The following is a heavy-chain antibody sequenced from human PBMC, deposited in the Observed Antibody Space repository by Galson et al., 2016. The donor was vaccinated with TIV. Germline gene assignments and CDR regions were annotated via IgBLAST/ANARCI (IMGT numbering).Heavy chain of an antibody. J-gene: IGHJ4*02. D-gene: IGHD3-22*01. CDR1: GDSLTDLV. V-gene: IGHV1-24*01. CDR2: FDPEVQKT. Sequence: SVKVSCKVSGDSLTDLVIHWVRQAPGKGLEWVGGFDPEVQKTIYAQHFQGRVTLTADTSIDTAYMELGSRRFEDTAVYFCATVAWFPGLSLDNWGQGTLVTVSS. CDR3: ATVAWFPGLSLDN.